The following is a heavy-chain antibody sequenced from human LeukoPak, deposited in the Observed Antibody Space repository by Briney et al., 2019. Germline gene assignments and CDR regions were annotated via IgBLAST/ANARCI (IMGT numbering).Heavy chain of an antibody. CDR1: GFTFSSYA. J-gene: IGHJ4*01. Sequence: PGGSLRLSCEASGFTFSSYAMSWVRQAPGKGLAWVSVISSSADSTCYADSVKGRFTISRDNSKNTLYLQMNNLRAEDTAVYYCAKPLEKYTYGGNFDYWGQGLLVTVSS. CDR3: AKPLEKYTYGGNFDY. CDR2: ISSSADST. D-gene: IGHD4-23*01. V-gene: IGHV3-23*01.